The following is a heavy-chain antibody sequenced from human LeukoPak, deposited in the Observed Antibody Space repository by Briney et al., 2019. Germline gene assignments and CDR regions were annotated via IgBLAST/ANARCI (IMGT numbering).Heavy chain of an antibody. Sequence: GGSLRLSCAASGLTFSSYAMNWVRQAPGKGLEWVSAISSSGISTYYADSVKGRFTISRDNSKNTLYLQMNSLRAEDTAVYYCAKGVLLGLYYFDYWGQGTLVTVSS. CDR2: ISSSGIST. V-gene: IGHV3-23*01. CDR3: AKGVLLGLYYFDY. J-gene: IGHJ4*02. D-gene: IGHD2-15*01. CDR1: GLTFSSYA.